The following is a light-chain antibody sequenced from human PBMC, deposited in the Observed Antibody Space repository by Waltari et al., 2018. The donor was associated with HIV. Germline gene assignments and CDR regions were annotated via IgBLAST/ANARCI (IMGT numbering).Light chain of an antibody. Sequence: QSALTQPASVSGSPGQSITISCTGASSDSGNSKYVPWYQHHPGIAPKLIIYEDNNRPSGVSNRFSGSKSGKTASLTISGLQAEDESDYYCSSYTDSSVIFGGGTKVTVL. J-gene: IGLJ2*01. CDR1: SSDSGNSKY. CDR3: SSYTDSSVI. V-gene: IGLV2-14*01. CDR2: EDN.